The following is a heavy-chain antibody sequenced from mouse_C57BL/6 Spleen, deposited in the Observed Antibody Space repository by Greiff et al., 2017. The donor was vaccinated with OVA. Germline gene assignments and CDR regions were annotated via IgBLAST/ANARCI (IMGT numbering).Heavy chain of an antibody. Sequence: QVQLQQPGAELVMPGASVKLSCKASGYTFTSYWMHWVKQRPGQGLEWIGEIDPSDSYTNYNQKFKGKSTLTVDKSSSTAYMQLSSLTSEDSAVYYCARAVAGYYIDYWGQGTTLTVSS. V-gene: IGHV1-69*01. CDR1: GYTFTSYW. D-gene: IGHD1-1*01. J-gene: IGHJ2*01. CDR3: ARAVAGYYIDY. CDR2: IDPSDSYT.